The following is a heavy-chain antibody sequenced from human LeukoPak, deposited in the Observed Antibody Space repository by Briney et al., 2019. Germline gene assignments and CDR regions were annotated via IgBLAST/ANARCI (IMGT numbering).Heavy chain of an antibody. J-gene: IGHJ4*02. CDR2: ISGSGGST. D-gene: IGHD3-22*01. CDR3: ANYYYDSSGYSGEFYYFDY. Sequence: GGSLRLSCAASGFTFSSYAMSWVRQAPGKGLEWVSAISGSGGSTYYADSVKGRFTISRDNSKNTLYLQMNSLRAEDTAVYYCANYYYDSSGYSGEFYYFDYWGQGTLVTVSS. CDR1: GFTFSSYA. V-gene: IGHV3-23*01.